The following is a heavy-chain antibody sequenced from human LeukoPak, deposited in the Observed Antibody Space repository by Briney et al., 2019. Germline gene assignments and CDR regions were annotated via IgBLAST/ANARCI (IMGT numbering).Heavy chain of an antibody. CDR1: GYTFTSDG. CDR3: ARDYSAASNFWSGYRRPYFDY. D-gene: IGHD3-3*01. J-gene: IGHJ4*02. Sequence: ASVKVSCKPSGYTFTSDGISWVRQAPGQGLEWMGWISAYNGNTNYAQKLQGRVTMTTDTSTSTAYMELRSLRSDDTAVYYCARDYSAASNFWSGYRRPYFDYWGQGTLVTVSS. CDR2: ISAYNGNT. V-gene: IGHV1-18*01.